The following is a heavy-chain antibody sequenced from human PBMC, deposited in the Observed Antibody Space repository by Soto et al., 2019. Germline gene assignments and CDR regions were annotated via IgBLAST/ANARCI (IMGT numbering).Heavy chain of an antibody. CDR1: GFTFSSYA. D-gene: IGHD3-22*01. CDR3: ARITPNYYDSSGYYYDYYYYGMDV. J-gene: IGHJ6*02. CDR2: ISYDGSNK. V-gene: IGHV3-30-3*01. Sequence: GSLRLSCAASGFTFSSYAMHWVRQAPGKGLEWVAVISYDGSNKYYADSVKGRFTISRDNSKNTLYLPMNSLRAEDTAVYYCARITPNYYDSSGYYYDYYYYGMDVWGQGTTVTVSS.